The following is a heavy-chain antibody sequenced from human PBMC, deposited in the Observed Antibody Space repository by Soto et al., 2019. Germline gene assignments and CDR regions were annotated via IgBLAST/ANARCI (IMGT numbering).Heavy chain of an antibody. J-gene: IGHJ3*02. CDR2: FDPEDGET. CDR3: ARDRELWSSAEAFDI. D-gene: IGHD3-16*01. CDR1: GYTLTELS. Sequence: ASVKVSCKVSGYTLTELSMHWVRQAPGKGLEWMGGFDPEDGETIYAQKFQGRVTMTADTSTGTAYMELSSLRSEDTAEYYCARDRELWSSAEAFDIWGQGTMVTVSS. V-gene: IGHV1-24*01.